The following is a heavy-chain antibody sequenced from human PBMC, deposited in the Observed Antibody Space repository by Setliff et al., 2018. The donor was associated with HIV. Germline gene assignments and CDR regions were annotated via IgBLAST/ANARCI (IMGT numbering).Heavy chain of an antibody. Sequence: ASVKVSCKASGYTLSSHYIHWVRQAPGHRPEWVGWINPQTGGTNFAQKFQGRITMTSDTSVNKVFIELSRLKSDDTALYYCARDHHRLRNGYGTIDYWGQGTLVTVSS. D-gene: IGHD5-12*01. J-gene: IGHJ4*02. CDR2: INPQTGGT. V-gene: IGHV1-2*02. CDR3: ARDHHRLRNGYGTIDY. CDR1: GYTLSSHY.